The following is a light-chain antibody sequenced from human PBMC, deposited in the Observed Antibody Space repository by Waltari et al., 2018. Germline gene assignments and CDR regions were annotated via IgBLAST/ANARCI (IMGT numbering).Light chain of an antibody. Sequence: DIRMTQSPPSLPASVGDSVTITCRASQGISSYLNWYPQKPGQAPKLLIYAASSLQSGVPSRFSGSGFGTDFTLTINSLQPEDFAVYFCQQTYSHFRTFGQGTKVDVK. J-gene: IGKJ1*01. CDR3: QQTYSHFRT. CDR2: AAS. V-gene: IGKV1-39*01. CDR1: QGISSY.